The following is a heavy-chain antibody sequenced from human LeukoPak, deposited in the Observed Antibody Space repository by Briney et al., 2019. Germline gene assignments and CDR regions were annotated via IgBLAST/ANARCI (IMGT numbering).Heavy chain of an antibody. CDR1: GFTFSSYE. CDR3: ARVDSGELSLSETFDY. J-gene: IGHJ4*02. D-gene: IGHD4-17*01. CDR2: ISSSGSTI. V-gene: IGHV3-48*03. Sequence: PGGSLRLSCAASGFTFSSYEMNWVRQAPGKGLEWVSYISSSGSTIYYADSVKGRFTISRDNAKNSLYLQMNSLRAEDTAVYYCARVDSGELSLSETFDYWGQETLVTVSS.